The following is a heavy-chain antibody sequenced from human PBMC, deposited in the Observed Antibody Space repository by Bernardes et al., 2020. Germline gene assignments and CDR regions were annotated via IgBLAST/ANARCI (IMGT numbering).Heavy chain of an antibody. CDR2: ISNGGGRYT. D-gene: IGHD1-26*01. J-gene: IGHJ4*02. Sequence: GSLRLSCAASGFTFSDYYMNWIRQAPGKGLEWVSYISNGGGRYTNYADSVKGRFTISRDNAKNSLYLQMNSLRAEDTAVYYCARNSGSFLPRYFDYWGQGTLVTVSS. CDR1: GFTFSDYY. V-gene: IGHV3-11*06. CDR3: ARNSGSFLPRYFDY.